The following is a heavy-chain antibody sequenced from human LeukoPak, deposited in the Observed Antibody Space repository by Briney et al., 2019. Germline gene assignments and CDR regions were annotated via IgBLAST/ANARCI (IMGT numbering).Heavy chain of an antibody. CDR1: GGSISSSGYY. CDR2: IYYSGST. D-gene: IGHD3-22*01. CDR3: AREDDTSGCDAFDV. Sequence: SETLSLTCTVAGGSISSSGYYWGWIRQPPGKGLEWIGSIYYSGSTYYNPSLKSRLTISVDTSKHQFSLKLSSVTAADTSVYYCAREDDTSGCDAFDVWGQGTMVTVSS. J-gene: IGHJ3*01. V-gene: IGHV4-39*02.